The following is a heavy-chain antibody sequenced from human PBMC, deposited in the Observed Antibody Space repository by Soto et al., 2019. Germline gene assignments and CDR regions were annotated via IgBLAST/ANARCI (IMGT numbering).Heavy chain of an antibody. Sequence: EVQLLESGGGLVQPGGSLRLSCAASGLTFSSYGMSWVRQAPGKGLEWVSGISGSGDNTYYADSVKGRFTISRDNPKNTLYLQMNSLRPEDTAFYYCAMSPGGRSPYYFDYWGQGILVTVSS. CDR2: ISGSGDNT. CDR1: GLTFSSYG. D-gene: IGHD1-26*01. V-gene: IGHV3-23*01. J-gene: IGHJ4*02. CDR3: AMSPGGRSPYYFDY.